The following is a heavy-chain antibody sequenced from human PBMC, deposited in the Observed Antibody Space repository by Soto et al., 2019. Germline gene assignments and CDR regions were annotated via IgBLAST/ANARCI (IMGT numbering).Heavy chain of an antibody. Sequence: PPETLSLTCAVYVGSFSGYYWSWIRQPPGKGLEWIGEINHSGSTNYNPSLKSRVTISVDTSKNQFSLKLSSVTAADTAVYYCASRSGGNDYWGQGTLVTVSS. V-gene: IGHV4-34*01. CDR2: INHSGST. CDR1: VGSFSGYY. CDR3: ASRSGGNDY. J-gene: IGHJ4*02. D-gene: IGHD3-3*01.